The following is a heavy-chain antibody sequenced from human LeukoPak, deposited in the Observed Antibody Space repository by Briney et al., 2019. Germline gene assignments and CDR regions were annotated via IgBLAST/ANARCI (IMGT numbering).Heavy chain of an antibody. CDR3: ASSGSYYYYFDY. CDR2: INHSGST. CDR1: GGSFSGYY. J-gene: IGHJ4*02. D-gene: IGHD1-26*01. V-gene: IGHV4-34*01. Sequence: SETLSLNCAVYGGSFSGYYWSWIRQPPGKGLEWIGEINHSGSTNYNPSLKSRVTISVDTSKNQFSLKLSSVTAADTAVYYCASSGSYYYYFDYWGQGTLVTVSS.